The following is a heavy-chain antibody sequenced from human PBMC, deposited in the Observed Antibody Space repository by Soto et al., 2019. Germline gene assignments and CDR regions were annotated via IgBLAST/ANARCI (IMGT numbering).Heavy chain of an antibody. D-gene: IGHD1-20*01. J-gene: IGHJ4*02. Sequence: PSETLSLTCTVSGGSISSYYWSWIRQPPGKGPEWIGSVFYTGFTSYNPSLESRVSVSVDTSKNQFSLKVSGVSAADTAVYYCATSHKGYNWNYFDHWGQGALVTVSS. CDR2: VFYTGFT. CDR3: ATSHKGYNWNYFDH. V-gene: IGHV4-59*04. CDR1: GGSISSYY.